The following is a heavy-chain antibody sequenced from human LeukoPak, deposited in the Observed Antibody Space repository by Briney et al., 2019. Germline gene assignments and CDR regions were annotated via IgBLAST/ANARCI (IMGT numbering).Heavy chain of an antibody. CDR2: TYYRSKWYN. Sequence: SQTLPLTCAISGDSVSSNSAAWNWIRQSQSRGLEWLGRTYYRSKWYNDYAVSVKSRITINPDTSKNQFSLQLNSVTPEDTAVYYCAREGFMDTADAFDIWGQGTMVTVSS. CDR3: AREGFMDTADAFDI. CDR1: GDSVSSNSAA. D-gene: IGHD5-18*01. V-gene: IGHV6-1*01. J-gene: IGHJ3*02.